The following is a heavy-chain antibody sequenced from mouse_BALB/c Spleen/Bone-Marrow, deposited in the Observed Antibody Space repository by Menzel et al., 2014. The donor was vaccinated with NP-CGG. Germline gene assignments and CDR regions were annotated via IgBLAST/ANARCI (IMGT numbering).Heavy chain of an antibody. D-gene: IGHD1-1*01. CDR3: ARDYYGSSYFDY. Sequence: VQLQQSGPGLVAPSQSLSITCTVSGFSLTSYGVHWVRQPPGKGLEWLGVIWAGGGTNYNSALMSRPSISKDNSKSQVFLKMNSLQTDDTAMYYCARDYYGSSYFDYWGQGTTLTVSS. V-gene: IGHV2-9*02. J-gene: IGHJ2*01. CDR1: GFSLTSYG. CDR2: IWAGGGT.